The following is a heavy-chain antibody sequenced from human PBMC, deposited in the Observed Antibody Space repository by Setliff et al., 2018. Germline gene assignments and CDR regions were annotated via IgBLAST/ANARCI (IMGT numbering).Heavy chain of an antibody. D-gene: IGHD4-17*01. Sequence: KPSETLSLTCAVSGSAISSGHYGGWIRQPPGKGLEWIGSFRPSGKTYYNPSLKSRVTISVDTSKKHFSLKLTSVTAAGTAVYYCVRDAGDGYGVDAYAGGGFDIWGQGTVVTVSS. CDR1: GSAISSGHY. CDR2: FRPSGKT. CDR3: VRDAGDGYGVDAYAGGGFDI. J-gene: IGHJ3*02. V-gene: IGHV4-38-2*02.